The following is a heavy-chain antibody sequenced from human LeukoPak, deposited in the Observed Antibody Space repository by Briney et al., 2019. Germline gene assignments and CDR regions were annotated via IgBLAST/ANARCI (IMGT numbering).Heavy chain of an antibody. CDR2: MNPNSGNT. CDR1: GYTFTDYY. D-gene: IGHD5-12*01. J-gene: IGHJ4*02. V-gene: IGHV1-8*03. CDR3: ASYSGYAQ. Sequence: ASVKVSCKASGYTFTDYYMHWVRQAPGQGLEWMGWMNPNSGNTGYAQKFQGRVTISRNTSITTAYMELSGLTPEDTAVYYCASYSGYAQWGQGTLVTVSS.